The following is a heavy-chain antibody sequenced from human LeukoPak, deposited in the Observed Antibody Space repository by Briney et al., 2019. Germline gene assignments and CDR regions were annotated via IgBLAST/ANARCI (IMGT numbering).Heavy chain of an antibody. D-gene: IGHD3-22*01. CDR1: GGTFSSYA. J-gene: IGHJ5*02. CDR3: ATGVVVITNNWFDP. CDR2: FDPEDGET. V-gene: IGHV1-24*01. Sequence: ASVKVSCKASGGTFSSYAISWVRQAPGQGLEWMGGFDPEDGETIYAQKFQGRVTMTEDTSTDTAYMELSSLRSEDTAVYYCATGVVVITNNWFDPWGQGTLVTVSS.